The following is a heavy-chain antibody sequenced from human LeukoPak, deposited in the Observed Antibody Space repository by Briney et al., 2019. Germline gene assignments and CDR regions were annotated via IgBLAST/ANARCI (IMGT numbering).Heavy chain of an antibody. V-gene: IGHV1-24*01. Sequence: ASVKVSCKVSEYTLTELSMHWVRQAPGKGLEWMGGFDPEDGETIYAQKFQGRVTMTEDTSTDTAYMELSSLRSEDTAVYYCATVIYCSGGSCYPTFDYWGQGTLVTVSS. CDR2: FDPEDGET. CDR3: ATVIYCSGGSCYPTFDY. D-gene: IGHD2-15*01. J-gene: IGHJ4*02. CDR1: EYTLTELS.